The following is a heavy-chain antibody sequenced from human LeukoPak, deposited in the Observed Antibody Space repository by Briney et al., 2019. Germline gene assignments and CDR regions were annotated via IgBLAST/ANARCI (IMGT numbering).Heavy chain of an antibody. J-gene: IGHJ1*01. CDR3: ARDRYALQY. CDR1: GFSFSSYE. D-gene: IGHD5-12*01. CDR2: ISGSGTTI. V-gene: IGHV3-48*03. Sequence: PGGSLRLSCAASGFSFSSYEMNWVRQAPGKGLEWVSYISGSGTTIYYADSVRGRFTISRDNAENSLYLQMNSLRDEDTAVYYCARDRYALQYWGQGTLVTVSS.